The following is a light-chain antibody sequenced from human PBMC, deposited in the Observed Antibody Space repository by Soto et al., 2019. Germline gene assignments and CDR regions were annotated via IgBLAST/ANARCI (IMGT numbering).Light chain of an antibody. J-gene: IGLJ1*01. CDR3: SSYTTGSTLYV. V-gene: IGLV2-14*01. CDR1: SNDIGAYKY. Sequence: QSVLTQPASVSGSPGQLITISCTGSSNDIGAYKYVSWYQQYPGKAPKLIIFEVSNRPSGVSNRFSGSKSGNTASLTIAGLQAEHEADSHCSSYTTGSTLYVFGAGTKLT. CDR2: EVS.